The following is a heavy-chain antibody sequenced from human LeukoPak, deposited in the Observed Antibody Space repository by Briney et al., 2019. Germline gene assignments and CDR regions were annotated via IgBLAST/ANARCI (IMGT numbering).Heavy chain of an antibody. CDR1: GFTLSSYG. V-gene: IGHV3-33*01. J-gene: IGHJ4*02. CDR3: ARPTYSGSYYWFDY. CDR2: IWYDGSNK. D-gene: IGHD1-26*01. Sequence: PGRSLRLSCAASGFTLSSYGMHWVRQAPGKGLERVAVIWYDGSNKYYADSVKGRFTISRDNSKNTLYLQMNSLRAEDTAVYYCARPTYSGSYYWFDYWGQGTLVTVSS.